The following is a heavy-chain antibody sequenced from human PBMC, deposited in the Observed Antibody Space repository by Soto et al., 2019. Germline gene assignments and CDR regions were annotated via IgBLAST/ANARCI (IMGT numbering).Heavy chain of an antibody. J-gene: IGHJ4*02. CDR1: GFTFSSYA. CDR2: ISYDGSNK. CDR3: ARRAYFDF. Sequence: QVQLVESGGGVVQPGRSLRLSWAASGFTFSSYAMHWVRQAPGKGLEWVAGISYDGSNKFYADSVKGRFSISRDNSKNPLYLPMNSLRAADTAVYYCARRAYFDFWGQGTLVTVSS. V-gene: IGHV3-30-3*01.